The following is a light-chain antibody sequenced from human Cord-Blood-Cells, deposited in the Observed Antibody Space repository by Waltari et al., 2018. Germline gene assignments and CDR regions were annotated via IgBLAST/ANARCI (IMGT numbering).Light chain of an antibody. CDR2: DVS. J-gene: IGLJ2*01. Sequence: QSALTQPASVSGSPGQSITISCTGTSSDVGGYNYVSWYQQHPGKAPKLMIYDVSKRRSGVSNRFSGSKSGNTASLTISGLQAEDEADYYCSSYTSSSTLVVFGGGTKLTVL. V-gene: IGLV2-14*01. CDR1: SSDVGGYNY. CDR3: SSYTSSSTLVV.